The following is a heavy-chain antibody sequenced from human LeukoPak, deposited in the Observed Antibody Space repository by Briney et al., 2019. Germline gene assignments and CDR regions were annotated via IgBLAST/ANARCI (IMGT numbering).Heavy chain of an antibody. D-gene: IGHD3-9*01. CDR2: IIPIFGTA. V-gene: IGHV1-69*13. CDR1: GGTFSSYA. J-gene: IGHJ4*02. Sequence: SVNVSCKASGGTFSSYAISWVRQAPGQGLEWMGGIIPIFGTANYAQKFHGRVTITADESTSTAYMELSSLSSEDTAVYYCATFPDDWSYFDYCGQRTLVTASS. CDR3: ATFPDDWSYFDY.